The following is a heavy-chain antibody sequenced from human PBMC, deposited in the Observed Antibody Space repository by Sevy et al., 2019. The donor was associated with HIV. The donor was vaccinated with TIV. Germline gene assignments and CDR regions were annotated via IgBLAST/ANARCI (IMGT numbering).Heavy chain of an antibody. CDR2: IYYNGNS. D-gene: IGHD2-2*01. CDR1: GGSISSDGYY. V-gene: IGHV4-31*03. J-gene: IGHJ6*02. CDR3: ARDSCTSPSWQHWGYYALDV. Sequence: SETLSLTCTVSGGSISSDGYYWSWIRQHPGKGLEWIGYIYYNGNSHYNPSLKSRVAISVDTSKNQFSLRLSSVTAADTAVYYCARDSCTSPSWQHWGYYALDVWGQGTTVTVSS.